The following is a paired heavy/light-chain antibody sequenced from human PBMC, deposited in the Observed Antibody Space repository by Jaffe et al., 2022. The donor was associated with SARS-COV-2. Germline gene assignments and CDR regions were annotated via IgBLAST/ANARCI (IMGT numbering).Light chain of an antibody. J-gene: IGKJ5*01. CDR3: QERDNWPIT. CDR1: QSLSSK. CDR2: DTS. V-gene: IGKV3-11*01. Sequence: EIVLTQSPATLSLSPGERATFSCRASQSLSSKLAWYQQKPGQAPRLLIYDTSNRATGIPARFSGSGSGTDFTLTISSLEPEDFAIYFCQERDNWPITFGQGTRLEIK.
Heavy chain of an antibody. V-gene: IGHV1-18*01. Sequence: QAQLVQSGAEVKKPGASVKVSCKASGYSFTYYGINWLRQAPGQGLEWMGWIGVHNGDTNHTQKFQGRVTMTTDTSTSTTYMELRSLRFDDTAVYYCARDLGRGGYDSNDNWLGPWGQGTRVTVSS. D-gene: IGHD5-12*01. J-gene: IGHJ5*02. CDR1: GYSFTYYG. CDR3: ARDLGRGGYDSNDNWLGP. CDR2: IGVHNGDT.